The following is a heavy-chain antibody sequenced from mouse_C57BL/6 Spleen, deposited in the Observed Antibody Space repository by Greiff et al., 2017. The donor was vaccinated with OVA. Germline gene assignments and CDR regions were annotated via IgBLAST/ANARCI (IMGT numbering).Heavy chain of an antibody. CDR1: GYTFTSYW. J-gene: IGHJ3*01. V-gene: IGHV1-7*01. CDR3: ARKNYDYDGGFAY. Sequence: VQLKESGAELAKPGASVKLSCKASGYTFTSYWMHWVKQRPGQGLEWIGYINPSSGYTKYNQKFKDKATLTADKSSSTAYMQLSSLTYEDSAVYYCARKNYDYDGGFAYWGQGTLVTVSA. D-gene: IGHD2-4*01. CDR2: INPSSGYT.